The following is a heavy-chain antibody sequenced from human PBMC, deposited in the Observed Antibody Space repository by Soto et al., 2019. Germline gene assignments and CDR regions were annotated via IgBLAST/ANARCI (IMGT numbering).Heavy chain of an antibody. D-gene: IGHD1-1*01. J-gene: IGHJ4*02. CDR3: ARNLATGDY. CDR1: GYTFTSYY. Sequence: QVQLVQSGAEVKKPGASVKLSCKASGYTFTSYYIHWVRQAPGQGLEWMAIINPNGGSTNYAQKFQGRVTGTRDTSTSTVYMELTSLRSEDTAVYYCARNLATGDYWGQGTLVTVSS. CDR2: INPNGGST. V-gene: IGHV1-46*01.